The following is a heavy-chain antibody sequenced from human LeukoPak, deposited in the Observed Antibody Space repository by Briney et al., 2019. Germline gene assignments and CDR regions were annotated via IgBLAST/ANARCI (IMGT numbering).Heavy chain of an antibody. CDR3: ARGSSGYGY. Sequence: SETLSLTCAVYGGSFSGYYWSWIRQPPGKGLEWIGEINHSGSTNYNPSLKSRVTISVDTSKNQFSLKLSSVTAADTAVYYCARGSSGYGYWGQGTLVTVSS. D-gene: IGHD6-13*01. J-gene: IGHJ4*02. CDR2: INHSGST. V-gene: IGHV4-34*01. CDR1: GGSFSGYY.